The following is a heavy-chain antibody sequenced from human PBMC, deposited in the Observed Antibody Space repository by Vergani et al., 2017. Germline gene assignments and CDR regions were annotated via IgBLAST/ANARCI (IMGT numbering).Heavy chain of an antibody. V-gene: IGHV1-69*02. CDR1: GGTFSSYT. Sequence: QVQLVQSGAEVKKPGSSVKVSCKASGGTFSSYTISWVRQAPGQGLEWMGRIIPILGIANYAQKFQGRVTITAHKSTSKAYMELSSLGSGDTAVYYCPSISLEYCSSTSCYSRGGGFDYMDEWGKGITVTVSS. J-gene: IGHJ6*03. CDR3: PSISLEYCSSTSCYSRGGGFDYMDE. D-gene: IGHD2-2*02. CDR2: IIPILGIA.